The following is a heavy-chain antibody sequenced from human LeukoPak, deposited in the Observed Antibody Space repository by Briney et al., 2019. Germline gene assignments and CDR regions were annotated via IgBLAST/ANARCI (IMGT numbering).Heavy chain of an antibody. CDR2: IVVGSGNT. V-gene: IGHV1-58*01. CDR1: GFTFTTSA. Sequence: GASVKVSCKASGFTFTTSAVQWVRQVRGQRLEWIGWIVVGSGNTNYAQKFQERVTITRDMSTSTVYMDLSSQRSEDTAVYYCTRDRYSTTMVRGVAHTTYNWFDPWGQGTLVTVSS. CDR3: TRDRYSTTMVRGVAHTTYNWFDP. D-gene: IGHD3-10*01. J-gene: IGHJ5*02.